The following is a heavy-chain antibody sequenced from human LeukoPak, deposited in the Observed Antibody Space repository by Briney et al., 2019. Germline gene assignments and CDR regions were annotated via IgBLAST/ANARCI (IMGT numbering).Heavy chain of an antibody. D-gene: IGHD6-13*01. CDR3: AKDIAASGLPRIFDL. CDR2: INTDGSST. Sequence: PGGSLRLSCAASGFTFSSYWMHWVRQAPGKGLVWVSRINTDGSSTSYADSVKGRFTISRDNAKNTMYLQMNSLSAEDTAVYYCAKDIAASGLPRIFDLWGQGTLVTVSS. CDR1: GFTFSSYW. V-gene: IGHV3-74*01. J-gene: IGHJ4*02.